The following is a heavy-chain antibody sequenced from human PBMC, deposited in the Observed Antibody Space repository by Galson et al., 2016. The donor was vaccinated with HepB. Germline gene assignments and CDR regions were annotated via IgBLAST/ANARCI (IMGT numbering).Heavy chain of an antibody. CDR2: IYPGDSDT. CDR1: GYSFTSFW. CDR3: AKRGTGNFGMDV. Sequence: QSGAEVKKPGESLQISCQASGYSFTSFWIGWXRQLPGKGLESMGIIYPGDSDTKYSPSFQGHVTMSVDGSITTAYLQWHSLRASDTATYYCAKRGTGNFGMDVWGQGTTVIVSS. J-gene: IGHJ6*02. V-gene: IGHV5-51*01. D-gene: IGHD2-8*02.